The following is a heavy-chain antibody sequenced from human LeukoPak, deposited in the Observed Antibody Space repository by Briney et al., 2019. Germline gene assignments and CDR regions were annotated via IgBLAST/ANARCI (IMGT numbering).Heavy chain of an antibody. CDR1: GFTFSSYS. J-gene: IGHJ3*02. V-gene: IGHV3-21*04. CDR3: AKGGPTVPKEAANASDI. CDR2: ISSSSSYI. Sequence: GGSLRLSCAASGFTFSSYSMNWVRQAPGKGLEWVSSISSSSSYIYYADSVKGRFTISRDNAKNSLYLQMNSLRAEDTAVYYCAKGGPTVPKEAANASDIWGQGAVVTVSS. D-gene: IGHD2-2*01.